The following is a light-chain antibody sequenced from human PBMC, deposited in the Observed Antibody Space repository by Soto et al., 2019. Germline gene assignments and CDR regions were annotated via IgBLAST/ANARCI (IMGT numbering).Light chain of an antibody. Sequence: QSALTQPASVSGSPGQSITISSTGTSSDVGGYNYVSWYQQHPGKAPKLMIYDVSNRPSGFSNRFSGSQSGNTASLTISGLQAEDEADYYCSSYTSSSTLVFGGGNKLTVL. J-gene: IGLJ2*01. CDR3: SSYTSSSTLV. V-gene: IGLV2-14*01. CDR1: SSDVGGYNY. CDR2: DVS.